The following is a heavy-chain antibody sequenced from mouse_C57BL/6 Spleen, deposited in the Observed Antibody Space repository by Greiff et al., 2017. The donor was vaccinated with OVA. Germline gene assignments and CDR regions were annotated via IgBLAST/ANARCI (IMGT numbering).Heavy chain of an antibody. D-gene: IGHD1-1*01. J-gene: IGHJ4*01. CDR2: IDPSDSYT. CDR3: ARCYGKGDYYAMDY. CDR1: GYTFTSYW. V-gene: IGHV1-50*01. Sequence: VQLQQSGAELVKPGASVKLSCKASGYTFTSYWMQWVKQRPGQGLEWIGEIDPSDSYTNYNQKFKGKATLTVDTSSSTAYMQLSSLTSEDSAVYYCARCYGKGDYYAMDYWGQGTSVTVSS.